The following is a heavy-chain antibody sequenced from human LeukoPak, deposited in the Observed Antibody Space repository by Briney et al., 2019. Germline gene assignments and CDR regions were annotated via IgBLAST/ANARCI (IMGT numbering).Heavy chain of an antibody. CDR3: ARHSVVEYSSSSRAFDI. J-gene: IGHJ3*02. V-gene: IGHV4-39*01. Sequence: PSETLSLTCTVSGGSISSSSYYWGWIRQPPGKGLEWIGSIYYSGSTYYNPSLKSRVTISVDTSKNQFSLKLSSVTAADTAVYYCARHSVVEYSSSSRAFDIWGQGTMVTVSS. CDR1: GGSISSSSYY. D-gene: IGHD6-6*01. CDR2: IYYSGST.